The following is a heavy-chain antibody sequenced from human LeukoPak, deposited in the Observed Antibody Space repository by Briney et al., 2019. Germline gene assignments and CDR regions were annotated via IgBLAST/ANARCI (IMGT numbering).Heavy chain of an antibody. V-gene: IGHV1-18*01. CDR1: GYTFTNYG. CDR2: ISAYNGNT. CDR3: TRGRGYCSGSSCYLSYFDF. J-gene: IGHJ4*02. D-gene: IGHD2-15*01. Sequence: GASVKVSCKTSGYTFTNYGISWVRQAPGQGLEWLAWISAYNGNTTFAQNLQGRVTMTTDTSTNTAYMELRSLRSDDTAVYYCTRGRGYCSGSSCYLSYFDFWGQGTLVLVSS.